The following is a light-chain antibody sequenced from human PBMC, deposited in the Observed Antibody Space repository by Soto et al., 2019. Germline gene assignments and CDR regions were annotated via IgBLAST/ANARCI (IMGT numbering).Light chain of an antibody. CDR2: WAS. CDR3: QQYYSTPLT. Sequence: DIVMTQSPDSLAVSLGERATINYKSSQSVLYSSNNKNYLAWYQQKPGQPPKLLIYWASTRESGVPDRFSGSGSGTDFTLTISSLQAEDVAVYYCQQYYSTPLTFGPGTKVDFK. J-gene: IGKJ3*01. V-gene: IGKV4-1*01. CDR1: QSVLYSSNNKNY.